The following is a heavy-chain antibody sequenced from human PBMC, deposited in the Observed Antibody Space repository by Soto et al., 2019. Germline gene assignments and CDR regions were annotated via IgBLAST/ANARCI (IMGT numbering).Heavy chain of an antibody. Sequence: SDTLSLTCTVSGGSLSSSSYYWGWIRQPPGKGLEWIGSIYYSGSTYYNPSLKSRVTISVDTSKNQFSLKLSSVTAADTAVYYCATLITGLDYWGQGTLVTVSS. CDR1: GGSLSSSSYY. V-gene: IGHV4-39*01. CDR2: IYYSGST. CDR3: ATLITGLDY. J-gene: IGHJ4*02.